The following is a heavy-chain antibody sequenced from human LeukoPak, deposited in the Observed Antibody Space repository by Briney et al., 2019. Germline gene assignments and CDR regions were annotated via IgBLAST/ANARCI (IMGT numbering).Heavy chain of an antibody. J-gene: IGHJ4*02. V-gene: IGHV1-2*06. CDR2: INPNSGGT. CDR1: GYTFTGYY. Sequence: ASVKVSCKASGYTFTGYYMHWVRQAPGQGLEWMGRINPNSGGTSYAQKFQGRVTMTRDTSISTAYMELSRLRSDDTAVYYCARDFVYDYVWGSYRYNYFDYWGQGTLVTVSS. D-gene: IGHD3-16*02. CDR3: ARDFVYDYVWGSYRYNYFDY.